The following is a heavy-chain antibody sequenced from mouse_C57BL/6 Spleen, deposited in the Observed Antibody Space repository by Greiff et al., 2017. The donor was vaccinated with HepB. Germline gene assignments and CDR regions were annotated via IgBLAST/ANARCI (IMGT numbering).Heavy chain of an antibody. CDR1: GFTFSSYA. V-gene: IGHV5-4*03. CDR3: ARASYGNYWYFDV. CDR2: ISDGGSYT. Sequence: EVKLVESGGGLVKPGGSLKLSCAASGFTFSSYAMSWARQTPEKRLEWVATISDGGSYTYYPDNVKGRFTISRDNAKNNLYLQMSHLKSEDTAMYYCARASYGNYWYFDVWGTGTTVTVSS. J-gene: IGHJ1*03. D-gene: IGHD2-1*01.